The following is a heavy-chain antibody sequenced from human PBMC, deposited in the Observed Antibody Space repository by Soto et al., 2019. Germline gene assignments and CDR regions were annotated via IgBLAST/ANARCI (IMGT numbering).Heavy chain of an antibody. CDR2: ITGSGGST. J-gene: IGHJ4*02. CDR3: AKDRYGDYGGIDY. CDR1: GFTFSTYD. D-gene: IGHD4-17*01. Sequence: EVQLLESGGGLVQPGGSLRLSCAASGFTFSTYDMIWVRQAPGKGLEWVSVITGSGGSTYYADSVKGRFTISRDTSKNMLFLQMSSLRAEDTAVYYCAKDRYGDYGGIDYWGQGTMVTVSS. V-gene: IGHV3-23*01.